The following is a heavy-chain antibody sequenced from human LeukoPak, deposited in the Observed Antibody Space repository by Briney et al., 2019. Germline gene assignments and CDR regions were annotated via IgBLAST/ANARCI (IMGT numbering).Heavy chain of an antibody. CDR2: INPNSGGT. Sequence: ASVKVSCKASGYTFTGYYMHWVRQAPGQGLEWMGWINPNSGGTNYAQKFQGRVTMTRDTSISTAYMELSRLRSDDTAVYYCARAGILTGYYAADYWGQGTLVTVSS. V-gene: IGHV1-2*02. J-gene: IGHJ4*02. D-gene: IGHD3-9*01. CDR1: GYTFTGYY. CDR3: ARAGILTGYYAADY.